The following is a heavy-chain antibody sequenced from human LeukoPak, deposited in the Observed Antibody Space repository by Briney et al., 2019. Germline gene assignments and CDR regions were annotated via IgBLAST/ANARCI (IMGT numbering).Heavy chain of an antibody. Sequence: SQTLSLTCAISGDSVSSNAAAWTWVRQSPSRGLEWLGRTYYRSKWHNDYAISVKSRITINPDTSRNQFSLQVNSVIPEDTAVYYCTRQTYYYISGTYYSSLDAWGQGTTVTVSS. V-gene: IGHV6-1*01. D-gene: IGHD3-10*01. CDR1: GDSVSSNAAA. J-gene: IGHJ6*02. CDR3: TRQTYYYISGTYYSSLDA. CDR2: TYYRSKWHN.